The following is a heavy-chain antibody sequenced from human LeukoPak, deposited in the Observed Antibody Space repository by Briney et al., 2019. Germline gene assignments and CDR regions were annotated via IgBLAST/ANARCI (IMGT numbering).Heavy chain of an antibody. CDR2: IYYSGST. D-gene: IGHD6-25*01. J-gene: IGHJ5*02. V-gene: IGHV4-30-4*08. CDR3: ARGSGVGIAALMPNWFDP. Sequence: SQTLSLTCTVSGGSISSGDYYWRWIRQPPGKGLEWIEYIYYSGSTYYNPSLKSRVTISVDTSKNQFSLKLSSVTAADTAVYYCARGSGVGIAALMPNWFDPWGQGTLVTVSS. CDR1: GGSISSGDYY.